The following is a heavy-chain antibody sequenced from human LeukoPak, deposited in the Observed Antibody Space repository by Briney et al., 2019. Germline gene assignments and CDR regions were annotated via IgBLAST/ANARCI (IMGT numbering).Heavy chain of an antibody. D-gene: IGHD3-10*01. V-gene: IGHV4-39*07. CDR2: IYYSGST. J-gene: IGHJ4*02. CDR3: ARDGSGSTMIT. CDR1: GGSISSSSYY. Sequence: SETLSLTCTVSGGSISSSSYYWGWIRQPPGKGLEWIGSIYYSGSTYYNPSLKSRVTISVDTSKNQFSLKLSSVTAADTAVYYCARDGSGSTMITWGQGTLVTVSS.